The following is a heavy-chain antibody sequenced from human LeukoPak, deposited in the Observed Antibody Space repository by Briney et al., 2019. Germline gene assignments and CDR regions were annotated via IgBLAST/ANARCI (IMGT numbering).Heavy chain of an antibody. D-gene: IGHD3-22*01. CDR2: INAGNGNT. CDR3: ARDGGPDSSGYYYVH. V-gene: IGHV1-3*03. J-gene: IGHJ4*02. Sequence: VASVKVSCKASGYTFTSYAMHWVRQAPGQRLEWMGWINAGNGNTKYSQGFQGRVTITRDTSASTAYMELSSLRSEDMAVYYCARDGGPDSSGYYYVHWGQGTLVTASS. CDR1: GYTFTSYA.